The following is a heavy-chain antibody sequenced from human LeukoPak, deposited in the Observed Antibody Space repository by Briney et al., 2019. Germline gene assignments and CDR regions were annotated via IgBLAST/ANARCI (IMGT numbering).Heavy chain of an antibody. CDR1: GFTFSAYN. Sequence: PGGSLRLSCAASGFTFSAYNIHWVRQAPGKGLEWVAFIRHDETSKYYIDSVKGRFTISRDNSKNTLYLQMNSLRPEDTAVYHCVKDYGSGTCALDYWGQGALVTVSS. J-gene: IGHJ4*02. D-gene: IGHD3-10*01. CDR2: IRHDETSK. V-gene: IGHV3-30*02. CDR3: VKDYGSGTCALDY.